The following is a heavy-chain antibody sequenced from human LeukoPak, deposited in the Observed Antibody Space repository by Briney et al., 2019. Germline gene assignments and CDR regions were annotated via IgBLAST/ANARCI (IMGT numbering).Heavy chain of an antibody. D-gene: IGHD3-3*02. J-gene: IGHJ6*03. CDR2: INPNSGGT. V-gene: IGHV1-2*06. CDR3: ARDLARRYYYYYMDV. CDR1: GYTFTGYH. Sequence: ASVKVSCKASGYTFTGYHMHWVRQAPGQGLEWMGRINPNSGGTNYAQKFQGRVTMTRDTSISTAYMELSRLRSDDTAVYYCARDLARRYYYYYMDVWGKGTTVTVSS.